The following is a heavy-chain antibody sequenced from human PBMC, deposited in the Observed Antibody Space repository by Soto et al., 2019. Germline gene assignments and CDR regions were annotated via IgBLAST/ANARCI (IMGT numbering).Heavy chain of an antibody. D-gene: IGHD5-18*01. CDR2: ISYSGST. CDR3: ARGHRAMEYYYYYGMDV. Sequence: SETLSLTCSVSGGSISSSFWSWIRQPPGKELEWIGYISYSGSTTYNPSLKGRITLSVDTSKNQFSLRVASVTAADTAVYYCARGHRAMEYYYYYGMDVWGQGTTVTVSS. CDR1: GGSISSSF. J-gene: IGHJ6*02. V-gene: IGHV4-59*01.